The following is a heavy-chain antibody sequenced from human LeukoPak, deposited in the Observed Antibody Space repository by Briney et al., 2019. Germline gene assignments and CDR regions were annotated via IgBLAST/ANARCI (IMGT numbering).Heavy chain of an antibody. V-gene: IGHV3-48*01. CDR1: GLTISSYS. J-gene: IGHJ4*02. Sequence: GSLKLSCAASGLTISSYSMNWVRQAPGKGLQWVSYISSSSSTIYYADSVKGRFTISRDNAKNSLYLQMNSLRAEDTAVYYCARALWFGETFPAYWGQGTLVTVSS. CDR3: ARALWFGETFPAY. CDR2: ISSSSSTI. D-gene: IGHD3-10*01.